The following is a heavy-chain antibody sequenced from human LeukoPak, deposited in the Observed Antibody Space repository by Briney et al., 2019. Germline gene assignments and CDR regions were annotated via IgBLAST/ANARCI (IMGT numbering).Heavy chain of an antibody. V-gene: IGHV1-18*01. D-gene: IGHD3-10*01. J-gene: IGHJ4*02. CDR2: ISAYNGKT. CDR1: GYTFSNYG. Sequence: GASVKVSCKASGYTFSNYGITWMRQAPGQGLEWIGWISAYNGKTNYAQKLQGRVTMTTDTSTSTAYMELRSLRSDDTAVYYCARGAVRLLLFGDSGRKSKTYFDYWGQGTLVTVSS. CDR3: ARGAVRLLLFGDSGRKSKTYFDY.